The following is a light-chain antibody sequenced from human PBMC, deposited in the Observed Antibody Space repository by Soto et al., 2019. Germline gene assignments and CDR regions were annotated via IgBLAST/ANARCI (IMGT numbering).Light chain of an antibody. CDR3: QQYNSYSLT. J-gene: IGKJ4*01. V-gene: IGKV1-5*03. CDR2: KAS. CDR1: QSISTW. Sequence: DVQMTQSPSTLSASVGDRVTITCRASQSISTWLAWYQQKPGKAPKLLIYKASSLESGVPSRFSASGYGTEFTLTNSSLQPDDFATYYCQQYNSYSLTLGRGTKVEIK.